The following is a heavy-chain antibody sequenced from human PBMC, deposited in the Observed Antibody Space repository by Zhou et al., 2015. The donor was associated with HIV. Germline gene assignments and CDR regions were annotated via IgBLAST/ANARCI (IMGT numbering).Heavy chain of an antibody. J-gene: IGHJ6*02. CDR2: IDPNGGNT. V-gene: IGHV1-46*01. Sequence: QVQLVQSGAEVKIPRASVKVSCKASGYTFTSYYIHWVRQAPGQGLEWMGMIDPNGGNTYYAQRFQGGVTMTRDTSTRTYYLELSSLRSEDTAVYYCTRTLGYCTVDKCPGMDIWGQGTTVTVSS. CDR1: GYTFTSYY. D-gene: IGHD2-8*02. CDR3: TRTLGYCTVDKCPGMDI.